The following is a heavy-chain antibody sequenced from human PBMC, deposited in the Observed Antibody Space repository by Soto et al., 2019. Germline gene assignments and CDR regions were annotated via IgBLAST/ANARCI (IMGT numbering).Heavy chain of an antibody. Sequence: EVQPVESGEGLVQPGGSLRLSCAASGFTFSNYGMHWVRQAPGKGLEYVSAISGNGFSTYYGDSVRGRFIISRDNSKNTLYLQMGSLRAEDMAVYYCARGPSTVATWLDYWGQGTLVTVST. CDR2: ISGNGFST. V-gene: IGHV3-64*02. CDR1: GFTFSNYG. CDR3: ARGPSTVATWLDY. D-gene: IGHD4-17*01. J-gene: IGHJ4*02.